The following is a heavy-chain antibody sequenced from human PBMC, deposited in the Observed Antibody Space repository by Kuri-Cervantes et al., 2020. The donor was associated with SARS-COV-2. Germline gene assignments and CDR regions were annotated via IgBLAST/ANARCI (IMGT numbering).Heavy chain of an antibody. CDR2: FYSSGVT. V-gene: IGHV4-59*01. D-gene: IGHD1-26*01. J-gene: IGHJ4*02. CDR1: GGSISSYY. Sequence: ESLKISCSVSGGSISSYYWGWIRQPPGKGLEWIGYFYSSGVTNYNPSLKSRVTTSVDTSKNQLSLILSSVTAEDTAVYYCARDNVLFSGSGFDYWGQGTLVTVSS. CDR3: ARDNVLFSGSGFDY.